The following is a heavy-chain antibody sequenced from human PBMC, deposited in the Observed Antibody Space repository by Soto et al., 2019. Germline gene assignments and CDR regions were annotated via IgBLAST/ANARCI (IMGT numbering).Heavy chain of an antibody. V-gene: IGHV5-51*01. J-gene: IGHJ3*02. CDR2: MYPDVSDI. CDR3: ATAYVYGFENSNYYRYAFDI. Sequence: GGSLRLSCAASAFTFTKAWMTWVRQMPGKGLEWMAIMYPDVSDIRYSPSFEAHVTISADKSTSTAFLQWSSLKASDTAMYYCATAYVYGFENSNYYRYAFDIWGQGTLVTVSS. D-gene: IGHD3-22*01. CDR1: AFTFTKAW.